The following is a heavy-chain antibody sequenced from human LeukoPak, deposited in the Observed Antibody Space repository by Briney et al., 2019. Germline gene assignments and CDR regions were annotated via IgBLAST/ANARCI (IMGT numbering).Heavy chain of an antibody. Sequence: SETLSLTCTVSGGSISSYYWSWIRQPPGKGLEWIGYIYDSGSTNYNPSLKSRVTISIDTSKNQFSLKLSSVTAADTGMYYCARHMYSGRYYGIDYWGQGTLVTVSS. CDR3: ARHMYSGRYYGIDY. D-gene: IGHD1-26*01. V-gene: IGHV4-59*08. CDR2: IYDSGST. CDR1: GGSISSYY. J-gene: IGHJ4*02.